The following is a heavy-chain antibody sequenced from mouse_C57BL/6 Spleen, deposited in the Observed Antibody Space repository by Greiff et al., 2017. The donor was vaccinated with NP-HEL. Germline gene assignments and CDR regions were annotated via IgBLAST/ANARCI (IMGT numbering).Heavy chain of an antibody. Sequence: QVQLQQSGAELVKPGASVKLSCKASGYTFTSYTMHWVQQRPEQGLEWIGNINPSDGSTNYNEKFKGKATLTVDKSSSTAYMQLSSLTSEDSAVYFCARYGDYSLYFDVWGTGTTVTVSS. CDR2: INPSDGST. D-gene: IGHD2-13*01. CDR3: ARYGDYSLYFDV. CDR1: GYTFTSYT. V-gene: IGHV1-78*01. J-gene: IGHJ1*03.